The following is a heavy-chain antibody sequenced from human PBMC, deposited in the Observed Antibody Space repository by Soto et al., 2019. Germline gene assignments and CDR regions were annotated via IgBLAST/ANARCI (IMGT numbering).Heavy chain of an antibody. CDR3: ARAIRYYGSGSYFDY. CDR1: GFTFGSYA. D-gene: IGHD3-10*01. CDR2: ISYDGSNK. J-gene: IGHJ4*02. V-gene: IGHV3-30-3*01. Sequence: QPGGSLRLSCAASGFTFGSYAMHWVRQAPGKGLEWVAVISYDGSNKYYADSVKGRFTISRDNSKNTLYLQMNSLRAEDTAVYYCARAIRYYGSGSYFDYWGQGTLVTDSS.